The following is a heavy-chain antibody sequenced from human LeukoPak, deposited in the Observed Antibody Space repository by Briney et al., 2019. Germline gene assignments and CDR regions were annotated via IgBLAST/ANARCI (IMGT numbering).Heavy chain of an antibody. V-gene: IGHV4-59*08. CDR3: ARSGEKGYWADY. D-gene: IGHD2-8*02. CDR1: GGSISSYY. CDR2: IYYSGST. J-gene: IGHJ4*02. Sequence: SETLSLTCTVSGGSISSYYWSWIRQPPGKGLEWIGYIYYSGSTNYNPSLKSRVTISVDTFKNQFSLKLSSVTAADTAVYYCARSGEKGYWADYWGQGTLVTVSS.